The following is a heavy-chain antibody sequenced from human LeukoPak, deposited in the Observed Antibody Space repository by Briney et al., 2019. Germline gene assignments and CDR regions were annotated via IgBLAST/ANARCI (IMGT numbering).Heavy chain of an antibody. Sequence: ASVKVSCKASGYTFTGYYMHWVRQAPGQGLEWMGWINPNSGGTNYAQKFQGRVTMTRDTSISTAYMELSRLRSDDTAVYNCAKAAGTGYYYYYGMDVWGQGTTVTVSS. CDR3: AKAAGTGYYYYYGMDV. CDR1: GYTFTGYY. J-gene: IGHJ6*02. V-gene: IGHV1-2*02. CDR2: INPNSGGT. D-gene: IGHD6-13*01.